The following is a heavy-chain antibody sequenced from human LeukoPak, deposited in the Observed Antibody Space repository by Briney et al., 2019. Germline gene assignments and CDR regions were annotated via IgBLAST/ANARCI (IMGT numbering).Heavy chain of an antibody. CDR2: IKQDGSEK. CDR1: GFTFRSYW. Sequence: GGSLRLSCAASGFTFRSYWMSWVRQAPGKGLEWVANIKQDGSEKNYVDSVKGRFTISRDNAKNSLYLQMNSLRAEDTAVYYCARAGYSSSWHIDYWGQGTLVTVSS. V-gene: IGHV3-7*01. J-gene: IGHJ4*02. CDR3: ARAGYSSSWHIDY. D-gene: IGHD6-13*01.